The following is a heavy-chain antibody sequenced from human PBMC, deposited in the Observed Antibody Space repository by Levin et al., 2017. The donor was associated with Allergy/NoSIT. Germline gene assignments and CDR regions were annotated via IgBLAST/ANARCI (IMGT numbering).Heavy chain of an antibody. D-gene: IGHD2-2*01. CDR1: GFTFDDYG. CDR3: ARDGPLRSSSWYWLDY. J-gene: IGHJ4*02. CDR2: INWNGGNT. Sequence: RAGGSLRLSCTASGFTFDDYGMSWVRQAPGKGLEWVSAINWNGGNTGYADSVKGRFTISRDKVKNSLYLQMNSLRAEDTALYYCARDGPLRSSSWYWLDYWGQGTLVTVSS. V-gene: IGHV3-20*04.